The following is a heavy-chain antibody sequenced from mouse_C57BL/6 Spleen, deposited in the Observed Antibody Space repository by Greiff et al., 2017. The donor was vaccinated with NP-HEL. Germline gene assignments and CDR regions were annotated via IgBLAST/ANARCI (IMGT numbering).Heavy chain of an antibody. J-gene: IGHJ4*01. V-gene: IGHV1-80*01. CDR2: IYPGDGDT. CDR3: TRVDSSRYYYAMDY. CDR1: GYAFSSYW. Sequence: QVQLQQSGAELVKPGASVKISCKASGYAFSSYWMNWVKQRPGKGLEWIGQIYPGDGDTNYNGKFKGKATLTADKSSSTAYMQLSILNAEDSAVYCWTRVDSSRYYYAMDYWGQGTSVTVSS. D-gene: IGHD1-1*01.